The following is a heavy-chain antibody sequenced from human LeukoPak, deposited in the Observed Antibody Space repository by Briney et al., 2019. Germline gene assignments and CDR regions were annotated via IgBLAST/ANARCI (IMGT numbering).Heavy chain of an antibody. J-gene: IGHJ4*02. V-gene: IGHV4-34*01. CDR1: GGSFSGYY. CDR3: ARGGYNWNYYFDY. D-gene: IGHD1-7*01. CDR2: INHSGST. Sequence: SETLSLTCAVYGGSFSGYYWSWIRQPPGKGLEWIGEINHSGSTNYNPSLKSRVTISVDRSKNQFSLKLSSVTAADTAVYYCARGGYNWNYYFDYWGQGTLVTVSS.